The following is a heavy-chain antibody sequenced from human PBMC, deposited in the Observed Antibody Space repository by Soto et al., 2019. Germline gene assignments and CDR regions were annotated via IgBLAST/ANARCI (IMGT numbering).Heavy chain of an antibody. CDR3: ARDSGYYDSSGYYSGLFDY. V-gene: IGHV4-31*03. D-gene: IGHD3-22*01. CDR2: IYYSGST. CDR1: GGSISSGGYY. J-gene: IGHJ4*02. Sequence: SETLSLTCTVSGGSISSGGYYWSWIRQHPGKGLEWIGYIYYSGSTYYNPSLKSRVTISVDTSKNQFSLKLSSVTAADTAVYYCARDSGYYDSSGYYSGLFDYWGQGTLVTVSS.